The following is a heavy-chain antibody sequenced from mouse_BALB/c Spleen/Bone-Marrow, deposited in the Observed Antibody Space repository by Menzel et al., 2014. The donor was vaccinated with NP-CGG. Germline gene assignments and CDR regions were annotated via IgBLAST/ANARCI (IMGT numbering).Heavy chain of an antibody. Sequence: LVKTGASVKISCKASGYSFTGYYMRWVKQSHGKSLEWIGYISCYNGATRYNQKFKGKTTFTVDTSSSTAHMQFNSLTSEDSAVYFCARGGTMISTDAMDYWGQGTSVTVSS. CDR3: ARGGTMISTDAMDY. V-gene: IGHV1S34*01. J-gene: IGHJ4*01. CDR2: ISCYNGAT. D-gene: IGHD2-4*01. CDR1: GYSFTGYY.